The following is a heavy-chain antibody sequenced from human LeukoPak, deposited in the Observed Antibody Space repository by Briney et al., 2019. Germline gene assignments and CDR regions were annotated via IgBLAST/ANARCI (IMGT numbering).Heavy chain of an antibody. CDR2: INHSGST. V-gene: IGHV4-34*01. CDR3: ARGNCLYSSSWYCGWFDP. D-gene: IGHD6-13*01. CDR1: GGSFSGYY. J-gene: IGHJ5*02. Sequence: SETLSLTCAVSGGSFSGYYWSWIRQPPGKGLEWIGEINHSGSTNYNPSLKSRVTISVDTSKNQCSLKLSSVTAADTAVYYCARGNCLYSSSWYCGWFDPWGQGTLVTVSS.